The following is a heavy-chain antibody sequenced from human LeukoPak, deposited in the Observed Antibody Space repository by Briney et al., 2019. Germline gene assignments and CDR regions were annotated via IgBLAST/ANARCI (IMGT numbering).Heavy chain of an antibody. V-gene: IGHV3-9*01. D-gene: IGHD3-22*01. CDR3: AGGYYRY. J-gene: IGHJ4*02. CDR1: GFTFDDYV. Sequence: GGSLRLSCVASGFTFDDYVMHWVRQVPGKGLEWVSGISWNSGNIGYGDSVKSRFTVSRDNAKNSLYLQMNSLRTEDTALYYCAGGYYRYWGQGTLVTVSP. CDR2: ISWNSGNI.